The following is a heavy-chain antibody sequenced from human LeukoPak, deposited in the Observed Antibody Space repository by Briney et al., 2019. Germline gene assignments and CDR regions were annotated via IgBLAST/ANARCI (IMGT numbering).Heavy chain of an antibody. CDR3: AKGDDHEDY. Sequence: PGGSLRLSCAASGFTFSSYAMSWVRQAAGKGVEWVSAISGSGGRTYYADSVKGRFTISRDNSKNTLYLHMNSLRAEDTAVYYCAKGDDHEDYWGQGTLVTVSS. CDR1: GFTFSSYA. J-gene: IGHJ4*02. V-gene: IGHV3-23*01. CDR2: ISGSGGRT.